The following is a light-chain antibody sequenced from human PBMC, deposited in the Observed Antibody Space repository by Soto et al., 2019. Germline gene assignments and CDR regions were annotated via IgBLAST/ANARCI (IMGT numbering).Light chain of an antibody. CDR2: GAS. CDR3: QQYGNSRA. V-gene: IGKV3-20*01. CDR1: QSVSSSY. J-gene: IGKJ1*01. Sequence: EIVLTQSPGTLSLSPGERATLSCRASQSVSSSYLAWYQHKPGQAPRLLIYGASNRATGIPDRFSGSGSGTDFTLTIIRLESEDFAVYYCQQYGNSRAFGQGTKVDIK.